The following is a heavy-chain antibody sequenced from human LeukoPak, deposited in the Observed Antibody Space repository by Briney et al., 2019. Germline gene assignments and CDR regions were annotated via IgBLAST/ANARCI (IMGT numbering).Heavy chain of an antibody. Sequence: PGGSLRLSCAASGFTFSNYWITWVRQAPGKGLEWVANIKQGGSEKHYVDSGKGRFTISRDDAKNSLYLQMNSLRIEDTAVYYCAREGQQSYGMDVWGQGTTVTVS. CDR1: GFTFSNYW. V-gene: IGHV3-7*05. CDR2: IKQGGSEK. CDR3: AREGQQSYGMDV. J-gene: IGHJ6*02. D-gene: IGHD6-13*01.